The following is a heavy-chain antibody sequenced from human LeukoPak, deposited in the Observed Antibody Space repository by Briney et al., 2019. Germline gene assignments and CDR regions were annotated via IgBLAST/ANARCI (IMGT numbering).Heavy chain of an antibody. CDR2: IRYDGVNK. V-gene: IGHV3-30*02. CDR3: AKGEGQQRLIDY. CDR1: GFTFSSYD. J-gene: IGHJ4*02. D-gene: IGHD6-13*01. Sequence: GGSLRLSCAASGFTFSSYDMHWVRQAPGKGLVWVAFIRYDGVNKYYADSVKGRFAISRDNSKNTLYLQMNSLRDEDTAVYYCAKGEGQQRLIDYWGQGTLVTVSS.